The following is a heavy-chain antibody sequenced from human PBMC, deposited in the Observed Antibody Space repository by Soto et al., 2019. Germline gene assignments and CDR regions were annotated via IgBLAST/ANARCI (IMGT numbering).Heavy chain of an antibody. CDR3: AKEDHGTIAVAGTPAVY. D-gene: IGHD6-19*01. Sequence: QVQLVESGGGVVQPGRSLRLSCTGSGFTFSSYGIHWVRQAPGKGLEWVATISYDGIYKYTADSVNGRFIISRDNSKTAVHLQMNSLRAEDTAVYYCAKEDHGTIAVAGTPAVYWGQGTPVTVSS. J-gene: IGHJ4*02. CDR2: ISYDGIYK. V-gene: IGHV3-30*18. CDR1: GFTFSSYG.